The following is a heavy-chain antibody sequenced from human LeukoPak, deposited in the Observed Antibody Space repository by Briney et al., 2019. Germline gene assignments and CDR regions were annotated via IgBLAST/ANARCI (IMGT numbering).Heavy chain of an antibody. CDR2: IYPDDSDT. D-gene: IGHD2-21*02. V-gene: IGHV5-51*01. CDR1: RHSFHSQW. J-gene: IGHJ4*02. CDR3: ARRGDSDFRID. Sequence: GESLKISCKGPRHSFHSQWIGWVRQMPRKGLEWMGIIYPDDSDTRYSASFQGQVTISADKSISTAYLQWNSLEASDSAIYYCARRGDSDFRIDWGQGTLVTVSS.